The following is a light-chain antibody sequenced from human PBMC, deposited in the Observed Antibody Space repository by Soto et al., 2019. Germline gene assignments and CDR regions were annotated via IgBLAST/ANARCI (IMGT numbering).Light chain of an antibody. J-gene: IGKJ4*01. CDR2: EAS. Sequence: EIVLTQSPATLSLSPGESATLSCRASQSVSSYLAWYQQKPGQAPRLLIYEASNRATGIPARFSGSGSGTDFTLTISRLEPEDFAVYYCQQRSSWPLTFGGGTKVEIK. V-gene: IGKV3-11*01. CDR3: QQRSSWPLT. CDR1: QSVSSY.